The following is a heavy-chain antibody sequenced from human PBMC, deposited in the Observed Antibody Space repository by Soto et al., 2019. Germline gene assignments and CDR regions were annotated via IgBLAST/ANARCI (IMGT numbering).Heavy chain of an antibody. J-gene: IGHJ5*02. Sequence: QITLKESGPTLVKPTQTLTLTCTFSGFSLSTSGVGVGWIRQPPGKALEWLALIYWNDDKRYSPSLKSRLTITKDTSKNQVVLTMTNMDPVDTATHYCAHRLETVDTAMVLYPDNWFDPWGQGTLVTVSS. CDR1: GFSLSTSGVG. V-gene: IGHV2-5*01. CDR3: AHRLETVDTAMVLYPDNWFDP. CDR2: IYWNDDK. D-gene: IGHD5-18*01.